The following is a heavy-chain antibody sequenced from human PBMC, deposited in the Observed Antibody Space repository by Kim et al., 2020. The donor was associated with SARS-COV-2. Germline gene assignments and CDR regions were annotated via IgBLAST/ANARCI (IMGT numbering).Heavy chain of an antibody. CDR1: GGSISSSSYY. Sequence: SETLSLTCTVSGGSISSSSYYWGWIRQPPGKGLEWIGSIYYSGSTYYNPSLKSRVTISVDTSKNQFSLKLSSVTAADTAVYYCARQERYYGMDVWGQGTTVTVSS. D-gene: IGHD1-26*01. J-gene: IGHJ6*02. CDR3: ARQERYYGMDV. CDR2: IYYSGST. V-gene: IGHV4-39*01.